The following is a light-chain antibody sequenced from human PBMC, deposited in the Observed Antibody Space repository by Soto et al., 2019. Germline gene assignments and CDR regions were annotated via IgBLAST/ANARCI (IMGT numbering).Light chain of an antibody. Sequence: EVLMTQSPATLSVSPGERATLSCRASQSVSSNLAWYQQKPGQAPRLLIYGASTRATAIPARFSGSGSGTECTLTISGRQSEDFAVYYCQQYNNWPRTFGQGTKVEI. V-gene: IGKV3-15*01. CDR3: QQYNNWPRT. CDR2: GAS. J-gene: IGKJ1*01. CDR1: QSVSSN.